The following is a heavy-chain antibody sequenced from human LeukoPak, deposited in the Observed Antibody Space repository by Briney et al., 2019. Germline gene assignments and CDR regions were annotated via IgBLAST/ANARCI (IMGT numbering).Heavy chain of an antibody. J-gene: IGHJ6*02. Sequence: TLSPTAPVPVGSITSGSYNWTWFRQPAGKGLEWFGRIYTSGSTNYNPSLKSRVTISVDTSKNQFSLKLSSVTAADTAVYYCAREDDYGDYPYGMDVWGQGTTVTVSS. V-gene: IGHV4-61*02. CDR3: AREDDYGDYPYGMDV. D-gene: IGHD4-17*01. CDR2: IYTSGST. CDR1: VGSITSGSYN.